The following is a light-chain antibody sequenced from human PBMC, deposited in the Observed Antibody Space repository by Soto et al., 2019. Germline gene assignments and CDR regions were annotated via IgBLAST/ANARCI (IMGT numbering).Light chain of an antibody. CDR3: QQYNDWPRT. CDR2: GAS. V-gene: IGKV3D-15*01. J-gene: IGKJ1*01. Sequence: EKVMTQSPATLSVSPGERATLSCRASQSVSSDLAWYQQKPGQAPRLLIYGASIRATGIPVRFSGSGSGTDFTLTISSLQSEYFAVYYCQQYNDWPRTFGQGTKVEIK. CDR1: QSVSSD.